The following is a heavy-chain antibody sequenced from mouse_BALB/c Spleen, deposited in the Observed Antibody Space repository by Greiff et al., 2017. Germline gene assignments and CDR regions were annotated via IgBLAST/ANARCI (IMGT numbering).Heavy chain of an antibody. Sequence: QVQLKESGPGLVQPSQSLSITCTVSGFSLTSYGVHWVRQSPGKGLEWLGVIWSGGSTDYNAAFISRLSISKDNSKSQVFFKMNSLQANDTAIYYSARLLRDAMDYWGAGTSVTVSS. D-gene: IGHD1-1*01. CDR1: GFSLTSYG. V-gene: IGHV2-2*02. CDR2: IWSGGST. J-gene: IGHJ4*01. CDR3: ARLLRDAMDY.